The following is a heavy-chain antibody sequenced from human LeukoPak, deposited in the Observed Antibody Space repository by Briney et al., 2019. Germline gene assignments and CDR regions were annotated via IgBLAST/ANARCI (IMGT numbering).Heavy chain of an antibody. Sequence: GGSLRLSCAASGFTFSSFPMHWVRQAPGKGLEWLAVVSYDGSDKYYADSVKGRFTISRDGSKSTLYLQMNSVRAEDTTVYYCARGPDSGSYFAWFGPWGQGTLVTISS. D-gene: IGHD3-10*01. CDR3: ARGPDSGSYFAWFGP. J-gene: IGHJ5*02. V-gene: IGHV3-30*01. CDR1: GFTFSSFP. CDR2: VSYDGSDK.